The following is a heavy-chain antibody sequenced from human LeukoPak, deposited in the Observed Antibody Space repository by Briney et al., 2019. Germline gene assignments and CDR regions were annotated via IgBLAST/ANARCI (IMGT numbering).Heavy chain of an antibody. CDR2: ISGSGGST. CDR3: ATLCSSTSCYTGAFFDY. D-gene: IGHD2-2*02. CDR1: GFTFSSYA. Sequence: PGGSLRLSCAASGFTFSSYAMSWVRQAPGKGLEWVSAISGSGGSTYYADSVKGRFTISRDNSKNTLYLQMNSLRAEDTAVYYCATLCSSTSCYTGAFFDYWGQGTLVTVSS. V-gene: IGHV3-23*01. J-gene: IGHJ4*02.